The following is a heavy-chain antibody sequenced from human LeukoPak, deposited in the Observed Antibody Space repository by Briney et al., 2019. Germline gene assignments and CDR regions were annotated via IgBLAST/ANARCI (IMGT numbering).Heavy chain of an antibody. Sequence: GGSLRLSCAASGFTFSNSRMHWVRQAPGKGLVWVSRINSDGSSTSYADSVKGRFTISRDNAKSSLYLQMNSLRVDDTAVYYCARALPSSWYFFDYWGQGALVTVSS. D-gene: IGHD6-13*01. V-gene: IGHV3-74*01. J-gene: IGHJ4*02. CDR1: GFTFSNSR. CDR3: ARALPSSWYFFDY. CDR2: INSDGSST.